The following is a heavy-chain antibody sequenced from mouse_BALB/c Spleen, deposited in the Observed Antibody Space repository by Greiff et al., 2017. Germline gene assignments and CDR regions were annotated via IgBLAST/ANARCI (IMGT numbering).Heavy chain of an antibody. J-gene: IGHJ4*01. V-gene: IGHV1-69*02. D-gene: IGHD1-1*01. CDR3: ARTPLITTVVPYYYAMDY. CDR2: IDPSDSYT. Sequence: QVQLQQSGTVLARPGASVKMSCKASGYTFTSYWMHWVKQRPGQGLEWIGEIDPSDSYTNYNQKFKGKATLTVDKSSSTAYMQLSSLTSEDSAVYYCARTPLITTVVPYYYAMDYWGQGTSVTVSS. CDR1: GYTFTSYW.